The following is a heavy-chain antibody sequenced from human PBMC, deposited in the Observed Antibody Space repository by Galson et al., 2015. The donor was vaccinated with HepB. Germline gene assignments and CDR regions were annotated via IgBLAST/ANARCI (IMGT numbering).Heavy chain of an antibody. Sequence: SLRLSCAASGFTFSHYAMSWVRQAPGKGLEWVALFSYGDTYYGDCVKGRFTITRDDSKDMLSLHMNSLRTKDTAVYYCARTQGLWWFDPWGQGPLVTVSP. J-gene: IGHJ5*02. CDR2: FSYGDT. CDR3: ARTQGLWWFDP. CDR1: GFTFSHYA. V-gene: IGHV3-23*01. D-gene: IGHD2-21*01.